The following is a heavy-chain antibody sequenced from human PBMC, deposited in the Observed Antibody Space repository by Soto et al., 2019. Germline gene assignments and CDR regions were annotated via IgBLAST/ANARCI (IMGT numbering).Heavy chain of an antibody. CDR1: GFTFSSYG. J-gene: IGHJ4*02. CDR3: AKDHRKAIDY. CDR2: ISYDGSNK. V-gene: IGHV3-30*18. Sequence: PGGSLRLSCAASGFTFSSYGMHWVRQAPGKGLEWVAVISYDGSNKYYADSVKGRFTISRDNSKNTLYLQMNSLRAEDTAVYYCAKDHRKAIDYWGQGTLVTVSS.